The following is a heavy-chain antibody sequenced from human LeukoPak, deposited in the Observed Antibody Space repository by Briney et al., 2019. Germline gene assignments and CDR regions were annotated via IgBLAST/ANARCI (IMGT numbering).Heavy chain of an antibody. Sequence: PSETLSLTCAVSGYSISSGCYWGWIRQPPGKGLEWIGSIYHSGSTYYNPSLKSRVTISVDTSKNQFSLKLSSVTAADTAVYYCARVGTSNWYFDLWGRGTLVTVSS. D-gene: IGHD1-1*01. V-gene: IGHV4-38-2*01. CDR1: GYSISSGCY. J-gene: IGHJ2*01. CDR2: IYHSGST. CDR3: ARVGTSNWYFDL.